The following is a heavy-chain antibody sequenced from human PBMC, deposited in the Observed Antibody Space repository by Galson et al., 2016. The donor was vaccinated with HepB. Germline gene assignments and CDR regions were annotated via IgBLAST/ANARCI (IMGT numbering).Heavy chain of an antibody. CDR3: AREGYGGGYVDL. Sequence: SLRLSCAASGFNVGTSFMSWVRQAPGKGPEWVSVLYIGGNAYYADSVKGRFSISRDTSKNILFLEMNNLRAEDTAFYYCAREGYGGGYVDLWGQGTLVTVSS. J-gene: IGHJ4*02. CDR2: LYIGGNA. V-gene: IGHV3-53*01. CDR1: GFNVGTSF. D-gene: IGHD5-18*01.